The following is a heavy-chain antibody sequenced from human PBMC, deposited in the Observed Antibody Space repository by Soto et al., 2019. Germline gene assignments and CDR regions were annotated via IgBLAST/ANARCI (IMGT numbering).Heavy chain of an antibody. D-gene: IGHD2-2*02. CDR3: ARGHCTSNICYRQYYGMDV. CDR2: INNRGTTI. Sequence: EVQLVESGGGLVQPGGSLRLSCVDSGITISSYEMNWVRQAPGKGLEWVSYINNRGTTIYYADSVKGRFTISRDNAKNALYLQMNSLRAEDTAVYYCARGHCTSNICYRQYYGMDVWGQGTTVTVSS. V-gene: IGHV3-48*03. CDR1: GITISSYE. J-gene: IGHJ6*02.